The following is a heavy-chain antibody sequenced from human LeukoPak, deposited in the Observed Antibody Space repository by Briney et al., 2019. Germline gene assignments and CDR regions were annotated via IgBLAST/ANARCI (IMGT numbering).Heavy chain of an antibody. CDR2: IIPIFGTA. Sequence: SVKVSCKASGYTFTSYAMHWVRQAPGQGLEWMGGIIPIFGTANYAQKFQGRVTITADESTSTAYMELSSLRSEDTAVYYCARDSPDSSSPDYWGQGTLVTVSS. CDR1: GYTFTSYA. J-gene: IGHJ4*02. V-gene: IGHV1-69*13. CDR3: ARDSPDSSSPDY. D-gene: IGHD6-13*01.